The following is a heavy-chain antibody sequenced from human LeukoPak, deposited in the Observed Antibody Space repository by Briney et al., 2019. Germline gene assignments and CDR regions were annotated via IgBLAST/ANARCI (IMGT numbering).Heavy chain of an antibody. J-gene: IGHJ3*02. V-gene: IGHV3-7*01. CDR1: GFTFSSHW. D-gene: IGHD1-20*01. CDR2: IKQDGSEK. Sequence: PGGSLRLSCAVSGFTFSSHWMRWVRQAPGKGLEWVASIKQDGSEKFYVDSVKGRFTISSDNAKSSVYLQMNSLRAEDTAVYYCARDRNWNGLYGDAFDIWGQGTMVTVSS. CDR3: ARDRNWNGLYGDAFDI.